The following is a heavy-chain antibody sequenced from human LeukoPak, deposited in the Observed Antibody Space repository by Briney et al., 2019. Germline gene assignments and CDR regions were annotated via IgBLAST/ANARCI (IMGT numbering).Heavy chain of an antibody. J-gene: IGHJ6*04. CDR2: IYHSGST. D-gene: IGHD2-2*01. CDR3: ARALGYCSSTSCYADPPTYYYYYGMDV. Sequence: PSETLSLTCAVSGYSISSGYYWGWIRQPPGKGLEWIGSIYHSGSTYYNPSLKSRVTISVDTSKNQFSLKLSSVTAAETAVYYCARALGYCSSTSCYADPPTYYYYYGMDVWGKGTTVTVSS. V-gene: IGHV4-38-2*01. CDR1: GYSISSGYY.